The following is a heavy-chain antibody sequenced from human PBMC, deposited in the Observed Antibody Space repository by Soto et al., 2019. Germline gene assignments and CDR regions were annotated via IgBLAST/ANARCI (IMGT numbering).Heavy chain of an antibody. J-gene: IGHJ4*02. V-gene: IGHV4-59*08. Sequence: QVQLQESGPGLVKPSETLSLTCTVSGWSISSYYWSWIRQPPGKGLEWIGYIYYRANPNYNPSLKSRVTISQDTYKNQFSLKLSSVTAADTAVYYCARHYGDGYDYLDYWGPGTLVTVSS. CDR3: ARHYGDGYDYLDY. D-gene: IGHD5-12*01. CDR1: GWSISSYY. CDR2: IYYRANP.